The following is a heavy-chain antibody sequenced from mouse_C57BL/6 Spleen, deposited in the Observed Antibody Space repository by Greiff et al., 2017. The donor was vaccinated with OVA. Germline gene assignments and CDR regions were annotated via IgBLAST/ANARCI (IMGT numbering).Heavy chain of an antibody. CDR3: ARKDSNYRYWYFDV. CDR2: LAPSDSYT. D-gene: IGHD2-5*01. Sequence: VQLQQPGAELVRPGTSVKLSCKASGYTFTSYWMHWVTQRPGQGLEWIGVLAPSDSYTNYNQTFKGKATLTVDTSSSTAYMQLSSLTSEDSAVYYCARKDSNYRYWYFDVWGTGTTVTVSS. CDR1: GYTFTSYW. V-gene: IGHV1-59*01. J-gene: IGHJ1*03.